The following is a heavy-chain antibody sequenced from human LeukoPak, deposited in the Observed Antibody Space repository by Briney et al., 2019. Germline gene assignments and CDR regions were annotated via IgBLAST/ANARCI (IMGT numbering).Heavy chain of an antibody. V-gene: IGHV4-30-4*07. Sequence: SETLSLTCAVSGGSISRGGYSWSWIRQPPGKGLEWIGYFYYSGSTYYNPSLKSRVTISVDTSKNQFSLKLSSVTAADTAVYYCARKYDSSGYLAWFDPWGQGTLVTVSS. J-gene: IGHJ5*02. CDR2: FYYSGST. CDR3: ARKYDSSGYLAWFDP. D-gene: IGHD3-22*01. CDR1: GGSISRGGYS.